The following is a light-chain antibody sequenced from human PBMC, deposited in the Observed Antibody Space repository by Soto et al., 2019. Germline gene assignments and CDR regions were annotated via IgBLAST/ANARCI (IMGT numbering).Light chain of an antibody. Sequence: DIQMTQSPSSLSASVGDRVTITCRASQGIGNDLGWYQQKPGKAPKRLIHAASSLQSGVPSRFSGSESGTEFTLTISSLQPEDFATYYCQQYNSYPVTFGGGTKVEVK. V-gene: IGKV1-17*01. CDR3: QQYNSYPVT. J-gene: IGKJ4*01. CDR1: QGIGND. CDR2: AAS.